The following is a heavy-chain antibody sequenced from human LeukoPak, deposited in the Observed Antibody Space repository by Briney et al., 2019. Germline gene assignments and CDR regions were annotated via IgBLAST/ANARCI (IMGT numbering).Heavy chain of an antibody. CDR1: GSTFSSYS. J-gene: IGHJ4*02. CDR3: ARSEMATSPAFDY. Sequence: GGSLRLSCAASGSTFSSYSMDWVRQAPGKGLEWVSYISSSSSTIYYADSVKGRFTISRDNAKNSLYLQMNSLRAEDTAVYYCARSEMATSPAFDYWGQGTLVTVSS. CDR2: ISSSSSTI. D-gene: IGHD5-24*01. V-gene: IGHV3-48*04.